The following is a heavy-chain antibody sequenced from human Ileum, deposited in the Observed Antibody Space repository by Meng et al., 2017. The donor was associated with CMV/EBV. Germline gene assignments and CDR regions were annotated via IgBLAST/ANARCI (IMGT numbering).Heavy chain of an antibody. CDR3: ARWRYHSSPNYFDY. CDR1: GYTINNKG. D-gene: IGHD6-13*01. V-gene: IGHV1-18*01. J-gene: IGHJ4*02. CDR2: IREKKEKK. Sequence: KDNGYTINNKGKNWVRKDSGKGIEWMGRIREKKEKKKKEEKNKGRENMTTDTTTSTVYMELRSLRSDDTAVYYCARWRYHSSPNYFDYWGQGTLVTVSS.